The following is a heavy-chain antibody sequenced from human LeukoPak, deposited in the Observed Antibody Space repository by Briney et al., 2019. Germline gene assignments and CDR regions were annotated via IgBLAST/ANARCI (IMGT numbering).Heavy chain of an antibody. Sequence: SETLSLTCAVYGGSFRGYYWSWIRQPPGKGLEWIGEINHSGSTNYNPSLKSRVTISVDTSKNQFSLKLSSVTAADTAVYYCARVSCSSTSCYTRARIFDYWGQGTLVTVSS. CDR2: INHSGST. V-gene: IGHV4-34*01. J-gene: IGHJ4*02. CDR1: GGSFRGYY. D-gene: IGHD2-2*02. CDR3: ARVSCSSTSCYTRARIFDY.